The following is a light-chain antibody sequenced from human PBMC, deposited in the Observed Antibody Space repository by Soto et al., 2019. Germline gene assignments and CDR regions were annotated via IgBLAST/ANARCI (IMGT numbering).Light chain of an antibody. CDR3: QHYNGYRWT. J-gene: IGKJ1*01. CDR2: KAS. CDR1: QSVSIW. Sequence: DIQMTQSPSTLSASVGDRVTITCRASQSVSIWLAWYQQKPGKAPKILIYKASSLESGVPSRFSGSGSGTEFTLTISSLRPDDFATYYCQHYNGYRWTFGQGTKVDSK. V-gene: IGKV1-5*03.